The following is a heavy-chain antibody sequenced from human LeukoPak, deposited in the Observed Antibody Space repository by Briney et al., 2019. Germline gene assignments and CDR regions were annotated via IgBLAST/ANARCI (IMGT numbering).Heavy chain of an antibody. CDR2: ISAYNDNT. CDR1: GYTFTSYG. V-gene: IGHV1-18*01. D-gene: IGHD3-22*01. Sequence: PGASVKVSCKASGYTFTSYGISWVRQAPGQGLEWMGWISAYNDNTNYAQKLQGRVTMTTDTSTSTAYMELRSLRSDDTAVYFCARGATYYYDSSGYYFDYWGQGTLVTVSS. J-gene: IGHJ4*02. CDR3: ARGATYYYDSSGYYFDY.